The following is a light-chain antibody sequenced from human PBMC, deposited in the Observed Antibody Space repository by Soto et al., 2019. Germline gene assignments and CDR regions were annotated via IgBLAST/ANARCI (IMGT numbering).Light chain of an antibody. CDR3: HQSYSIPQP. CDR1: QSISSY. V-gene: IGKV1-39*01. CDR2: AAS. J-gene: IGKJ1*01. Sequence: DIQMTQSPSSLYASVGDRVTITCRASQSISSYLNWYQQKPGKAPKLLIYAASSLQSGVPSRFSGSRAGTDFTLNISILQPEDFATYYCHQSYSIPQPFGHGTKVEVK.